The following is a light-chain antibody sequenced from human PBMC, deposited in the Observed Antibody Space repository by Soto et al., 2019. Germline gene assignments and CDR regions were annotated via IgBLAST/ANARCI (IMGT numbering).Light chain of an antibody. V-gene: IGKV3-11*01. CDR3: QQRSNGPVT. Sequence: EIVLTQSPATLSLSPGERATLSCRASQSVSSYLAWYQQKPGQTPRLLIYDASNRATDIPARFSGSGSGTDFTLTISSLEPEDFAVYYLQQRSNGPVTFGQGTRVEIK. CDR1: QSVSSY. J-gene: IGKJ1*01. CDR2: DAS.